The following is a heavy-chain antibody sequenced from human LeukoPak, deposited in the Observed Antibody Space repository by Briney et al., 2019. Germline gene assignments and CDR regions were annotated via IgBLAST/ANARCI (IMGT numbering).Heavy chain of an antibody. D-gene: IGHD5-24*01. CDR2: IYYSRST. CDR3: ARDSVGEMATIWHDS. V-gene: IGHV4-59*11. CDR1: GGSISGHY. J-gene: IGHJ4*02. Sequence: PSETLSLTCIVPGGSISGHYWSWIRQPPGKRLEWIGYIYYSRSTNYNPALKSRVTISVDTSKNQFSSKLSSVTAADTAVYYCARDSVGEMATIWHDSWGQGTLVTVSS.